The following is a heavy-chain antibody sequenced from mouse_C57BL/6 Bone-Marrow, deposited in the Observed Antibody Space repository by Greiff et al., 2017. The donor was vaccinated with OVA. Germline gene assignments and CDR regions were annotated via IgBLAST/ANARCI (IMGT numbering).Heavy chain of an antibody. V-gene: IGHV14-4*01. J-gene: IGHJ2*01. CDR3: TTGAYYSNYDFDY. CDR2: IDPENGDT. D-gene: IGHD2-5*01. CDR1: GFNIKDDY. Sequence: EVQVVESGAELVRPGASVKLSCTASGFNIKDDYMHWVKQRPEQGLEWIGWIDPENGDTEYASKFQGKATITADTSSNTAYLQLSSLTSEDTAVYYCTTGAYYSNYDFDYWGQGTTLTVSS.